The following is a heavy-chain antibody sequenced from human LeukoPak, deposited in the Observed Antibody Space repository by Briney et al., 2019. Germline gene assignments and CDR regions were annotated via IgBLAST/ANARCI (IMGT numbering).Heavy chain of an antibody. J-gene: IGHJ5*02. V-gene: IGHV3-23*01. D-gene: IGHD4-17*01. CDR2: ISGSGGST. CDR1: GFTFSSYA. Sequence: TGGSLRLSCAASGFTFSSYAMSWVRQAPGKGLEWVSAISGSGGSTYYADSVKGRFTISRDNSKNTLYLQMNSLRAEDTAVYYCAKDQESNYGDCASSWFDPWGQGTLVTVSS. CDR3: AKDQESNYGDCASSWFDP.